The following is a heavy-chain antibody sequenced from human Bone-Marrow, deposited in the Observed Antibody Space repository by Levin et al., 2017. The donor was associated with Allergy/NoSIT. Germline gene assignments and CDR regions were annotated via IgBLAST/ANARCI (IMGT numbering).Heavy chain of an antibody. CDR1: GFSLTTRGVG. Sequence: SGPTLVKPTQTLTLTCTFSGFSLTTRGVGVGWIRQPPGEALEWLTLIYWDGEKRYNPSLKTRLIITKDTSRNQVVLTMTNMDPVATATYFCVHKQATLRRFDPWGQGALVTVSS. D-gene: IGHD1-1*01. V-gene: IGHV2-5*02. J-gene: IGHJ5*02. CDR2: IYWDGEK. CDR3: VHKQATLRRFDP.